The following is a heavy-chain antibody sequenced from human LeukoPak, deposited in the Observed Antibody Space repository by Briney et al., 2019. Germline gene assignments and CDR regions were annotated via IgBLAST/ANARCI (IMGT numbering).Heavy chain of an antibody. J-gene: IGHJ5*02. V-gene: IGHV3-23*01. Sequence: PGGSLRLSCAASGFTFSSYAMSWVRQAPGKGLEWVSGISGSGGSTYYADSVKGRFTISRDNSKNTLYLQMNSLRAEDTAVYYCAKDPGNSQPWSYGSGRNWFDPWGQGTLVTVSS. CDR1: GFTFSSYA. D-gene: IGHD3-10*01. CDR2: ISGSGGST. CDR3: AKDPGNSQPWSYGSGRNWFDP.